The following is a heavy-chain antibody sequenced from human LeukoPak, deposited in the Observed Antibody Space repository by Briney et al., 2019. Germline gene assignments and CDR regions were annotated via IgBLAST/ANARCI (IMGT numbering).Heavy chain of an antibody. J-gene: IGHJ3*02. CDR1: GFTFSSYG. V-gene: IGHV3-30*02. CDR2: IRYDGNNK. Sequence: GGSLRLSCAASGFTFSSYGMYWVRQAPGKGLEWGTFIRYDGNNKYYGDSVKGRFTISRDNSKNMVYLQMNSLRAEDTAVYYCAKGHRRGFRYGPTRDAFDIWGQGTMVTVSS. CDR3: AKGHRRGFRYGPTRDAFDI. D-gene: IGHD5-18*01.